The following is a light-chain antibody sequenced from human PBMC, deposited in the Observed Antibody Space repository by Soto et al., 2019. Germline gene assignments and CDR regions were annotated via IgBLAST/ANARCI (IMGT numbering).Light chain of an antibody. J-gene: IGKJ2*01. V-gene: IGKV3-20*01. Sequence: EIVLTQSPGTLSLSPGERATLSCRASQSVSSSYLAWYQQTPGQAPRLLIYDASSRATDIPDRFSGSGSGTDFTLTISILEPEDFAVYYCQQYGSSPPKYTFGQGTKLEIK. CDR2: DAS. CDR3: QQYGSSPPKYT. CDR1: QSVSSSY.